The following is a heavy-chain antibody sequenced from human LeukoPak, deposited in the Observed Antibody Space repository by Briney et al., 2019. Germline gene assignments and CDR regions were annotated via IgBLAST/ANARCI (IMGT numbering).Heavy chain of an antibody. D-gene: IGHD3-10*01. CDR2: ISYDGSNK. CDR1: GFTFDDYA. Sequence: PGGSLRLSCAASGFTFDDYAMHWVRQAPGKGLEWVAVISYDGSNKYYADSVKGRFTISRDNSKNTLYLQMNSLRAEDTAVYYCAKDLYYYGSGSYYGPDYWGQGTLVTVSS. V-gene: IGHV3-30*18. J-gene: IGHJ4*02. CDR3: AKDLYYYGSGSYYGPDY.